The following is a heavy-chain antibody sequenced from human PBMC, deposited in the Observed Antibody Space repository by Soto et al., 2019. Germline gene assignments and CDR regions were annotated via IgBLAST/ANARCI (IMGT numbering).Heavy chain of an antibody. D-gene: IGHD2-15*01. Sequence: GGSLRLSCAGSGFTFNYAWMIWVRQAPGKGLEWVGRIKSKTDGGTTDYGAPVKGRFIISRDDSKNALYLQMNSLRTEDTAVYYCWAALHDVFDIWGQGTMVTVSS. J-gene: IGHJ3*02. V-gene: IGHV3-15*01. CDR3: WAALHDVFDI. CDR2: IKSKTDGGTT. CDR1: GFTFNYAW.